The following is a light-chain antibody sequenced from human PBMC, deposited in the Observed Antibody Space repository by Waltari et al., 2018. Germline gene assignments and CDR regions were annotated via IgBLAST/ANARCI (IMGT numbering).Light chain of an antibody. CDR2: AAS. CDR3: QHYYDNPYS. V-gene: IGKV1-6*01. Sequence: IQMTQSPSALSASVGDRVTISCRASQKIYSNLAWYQQKPGKAPKLLIYAASSLQSGFPSRFSVSGSGTDFTLTISSLQPEDSAAYYCQHYYDNPYSFGQGTKVEIK. CDR1: QKIYSN. J-gene: IGKJ2*03.